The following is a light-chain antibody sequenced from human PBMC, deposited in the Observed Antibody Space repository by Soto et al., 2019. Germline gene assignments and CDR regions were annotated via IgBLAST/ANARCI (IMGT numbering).Light chain of an antibody. CDR2: TAS. J-gene: IGKJ2*01. V-gene: IGKV1-39*01. CDR3: QQSYNYPYT. CDR1: QSIATY. Sequence: DIQMTQSPSSLSASVGDRVTITCRASQSIATYLNWYHHKPGKAPKLLIYTASSLQSGVPSRFSGSGSGTDFTLTISSLQPEDFATYYCQQSYNYPYTFGQGTKLEL.